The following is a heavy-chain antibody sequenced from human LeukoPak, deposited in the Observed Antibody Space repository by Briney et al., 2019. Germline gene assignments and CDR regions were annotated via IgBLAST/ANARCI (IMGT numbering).Heavy chain of an antibody. CDR2: IRYDGSNK. CDR1: GFTFSSYG. Sequence: GGSLRLSCAASGFTFSSYGMHWVRQAPGKGLEWVAFIRYDGSNKYYADSVKGRFTISRDNSKNTLYLQMNSLRAEDTAVYYCAKGRRVSIVGLNAFDFWGQGTMVTVSS. V-gene: IGHV3-30*02. D-gene: IGHD1-26*01. J-gene: IGHJ3*01. CDR3: AKGRRVSIVGLNAFDF.